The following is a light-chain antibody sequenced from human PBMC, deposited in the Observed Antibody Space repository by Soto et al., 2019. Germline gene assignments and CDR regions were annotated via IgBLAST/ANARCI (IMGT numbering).Light chain of an antibody. J-gene: IGKJ5*01. CDR3: HQYNTGSSIT. CDR1: QSISSN. CDR2: GTS. Sequence: EIVMTQSPATLSVSPGERVTLSCRASQSISSNLAWYQQKPGQAPSLLMYGTSTRATGIPARFSGSGSGTEFTLTISSLQSEDLAVYYCHQYNTGSSITFGKGTRLEIK. V-gene: IGKV3-15*01.